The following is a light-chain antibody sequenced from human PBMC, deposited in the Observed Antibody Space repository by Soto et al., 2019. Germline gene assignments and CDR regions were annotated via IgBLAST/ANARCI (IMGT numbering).Light chain of an antibody. CDR3: QQYGSSPLT. Sequence: SLLPWERATLSCRASQTVSGSYVAWYQQKPGQTPRLLIYGASSRATGIPDRFSGSGSGTDFTLTISRLEPEDFAVYYCQQYGSSPLTFGGGTKVDIK. CDR2: GAS. CDR1: QTVSGSY. J-gene: IGKJ4*01. V-gene: IGKV3-20*01.